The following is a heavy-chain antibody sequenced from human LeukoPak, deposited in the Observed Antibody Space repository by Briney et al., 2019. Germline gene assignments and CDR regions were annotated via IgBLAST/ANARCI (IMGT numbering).Heavy chain of an antibody. CDR2: ISSSGSTI. D-gene: IGHD2-21*02. CDR3: ARGEIVVVTAFLY. V-gene: IGHV3-48*03. Sequence: GGSLRLSCAASGFTFSSYEMNWVRQAPGKGLEWVSYISSSGSTIYYADSVKGRFTISRDNSKNTLYLQMGSLRAEDMAVYYCARGEIVVVTAFLYWGQGTLVTVSS. J-gene: IGHJ4*02. CDR1: GFTFSSYE.